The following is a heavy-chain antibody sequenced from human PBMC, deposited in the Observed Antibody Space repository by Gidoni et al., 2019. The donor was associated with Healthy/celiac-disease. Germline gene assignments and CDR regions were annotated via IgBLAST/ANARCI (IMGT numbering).Heavy chain of an antibody. V-gene: IGHV3-30*18. J-gene: IGHJ5*02. D-gene: IGHD6-6*01. CDR2: ISYDGSNK. CDR1: GFTLSSYG. Sequence: QVQLVEPGGGVVQPVRSLRPSCAASGFTLSSYGMHWVRQAPGKGLEWVAVISYDGSNKYYADSVKGRFTISRDNSKNTLYLQMNSLRAEDTAVYYCAKPAGYSSSYWFDPWGQGTLVTVSS. CDR3: AKPAGYSSSYWFDP.